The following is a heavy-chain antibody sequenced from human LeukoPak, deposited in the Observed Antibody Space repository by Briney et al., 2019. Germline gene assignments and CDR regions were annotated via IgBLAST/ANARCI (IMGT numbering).Heavy chain of an antibody. CDR2: IYYSGST. CDR1: GGSISSSSYY. Sequence: SETLSLTCTVSGGSISSSSYYWGWIRQPPGKGLEWIGSIYYSGSTYYNPSLKSRVTISVDTSKNQFFLKLNSVTAADTAVYYCATTHYCGGNQESGIDYWGQGTLVTVSS. V-gene: IGHV4-39*07. CDR3: ATTHYCGGNQESGIDY. J-gene: IGHJ4*02. D-gene: IGHD4-23*01.